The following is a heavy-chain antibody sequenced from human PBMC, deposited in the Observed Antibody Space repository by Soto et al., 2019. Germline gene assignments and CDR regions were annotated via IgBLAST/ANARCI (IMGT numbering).Heavy chain of an antibody. CDR1: GGSINRDGYY. J-gene: IGHJ6*02. CDR2: VYHTGST. D-gene: IGHD1-1*01. Sequence: QVQLQESGPGLVKPSQTLSLICTVSGGSINRDGYYWNWIRQHPGKGLEWIGYVYHTGSTSYNPSLKSRITMSVDTSRNQFSLKLTSVTAADAAVYYCATRWNPYYYNGLDVWGQGTTVTVSS. CDR3: ATRWNPYYYNGLDV. V-gene: IGHV4-31*03.